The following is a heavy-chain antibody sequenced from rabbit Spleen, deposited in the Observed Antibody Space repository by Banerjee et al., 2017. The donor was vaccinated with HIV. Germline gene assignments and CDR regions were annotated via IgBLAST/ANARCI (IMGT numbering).Heavy chain of an antibody. Sequence: QEQLKESGGGLVQPGGSLKLSCKASGFTLSSYYMNWVRQAPGKGLEWIACINTYTAKSVYATWATGRFTISRTSSTTVTLQMTSLTAADTATYFCARDLAGVIGWNFCLWGQGTLVTVS. V-gene: IGHV1S45*01. CDR2: INTYTAKS. J-gene: IGHJ4*01. CDR3: ARDLAGVIGWNFCL. CDR1: GFTLSSYYM. D-gene: IGHD4-1*01.